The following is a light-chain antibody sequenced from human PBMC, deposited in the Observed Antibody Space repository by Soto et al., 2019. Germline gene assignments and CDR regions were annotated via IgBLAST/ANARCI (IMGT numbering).Light chain of an antibody. CDR1: QSVSSN. J-gene: IGKJ1*01. Sequence: EIVMTQSPATLSVSPGERATLSCRASQSVSSNLAWYQQKPGQAPRLLIYGASTRANGIPARFSGSGSGTEFTPTISSLQSEDFFVSYCQQYNNWPRGTFGQGTKVEIK. CDR2: GAS. CDR3: QQYNNWPRGT. V-gene: IGKV3-15*01.